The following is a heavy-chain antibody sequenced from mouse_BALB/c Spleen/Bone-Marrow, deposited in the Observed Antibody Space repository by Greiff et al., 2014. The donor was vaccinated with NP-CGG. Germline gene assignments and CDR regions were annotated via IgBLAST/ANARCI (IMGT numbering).Heavy chain of an antibody. D-gene: IGHD1-2*01. J-gene: IGHJ3*01. V-gene: IGHV1-26*01. Sequence: DVHLVESGPDLVKPGASVKISCKASGYSFTGYYMYWVKQSHGKSLEWIGRVNPNNGDISCNQKFKGKAILTVDKSSSTAYMELRSLTSEDSAVYYCARSTATGFAYWGQGTLVTVSA. CDR1: GYSFTGYY. CDR2: VNPNNGDI. CDR3: ARSTATGFAY.